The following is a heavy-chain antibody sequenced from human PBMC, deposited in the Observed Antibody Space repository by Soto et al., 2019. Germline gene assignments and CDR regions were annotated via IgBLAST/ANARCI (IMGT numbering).Heavy chain of an antibody. J-gene: IGHJ3*02. CDR1: GFAFSSHP. CDR3: ARRAFGSSRSFDI. Sequence: GGSLRLSCAASGFAFSSHPMSWVRQAPERGLEWVSGISDSGGLTYNADSVKGLFTISRDNSKNTLYLQMNSLRAEDTALYYCARRAFGSSRSFDIWGQGTMVTVS. CDR2: ISDSGGLT. V-gene: IGHV3-23*01. D-gene: IGHD6-6*01.